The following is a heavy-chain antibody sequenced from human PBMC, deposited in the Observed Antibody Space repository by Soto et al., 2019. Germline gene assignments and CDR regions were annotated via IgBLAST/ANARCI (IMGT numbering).Heavy chain of an antibody. CDR1: GFTFSGYW. CDR2: INIDGTTT. J-gene: IGHJ6*02. Sequence: EAQVVESGGGVVQPGGSLRLSCAGSGFTFSGYWMHWVRQSPGKGLVWVSRINIDGTTTAYADSVKGRFTISRDNSKNTLYLQMRSLRAEDTAVYYCTHCSGESCHGGYFGMDVWGQGTTVTVSS. D-gene: IGHD2-15*01. V-gene: IGHV3-74*01. CDR3: THCSGESCHGGYFGMDV.